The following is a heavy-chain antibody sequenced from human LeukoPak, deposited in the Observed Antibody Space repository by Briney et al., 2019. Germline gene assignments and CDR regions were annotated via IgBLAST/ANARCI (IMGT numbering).Heavy chain of an antibody. CDR2: FDPEDGET. V-gene: IGHV1-24*01. CDR3: ATDLVVGTTRYFDY. Sequence: ASVKVSCKVSGYTLTGLSMHWVRQAPGKGLEWMGGFDPEDGETIYAQKFQGRVTMTEDTSTDTAYMELSSLRSEDTAVYYCATDLVVGTTRYFDYWGQGTLVTVSS. J-gene: IGHJ4*02. CDR1: GYTLTGLS. D-gene: IGHD1-26*01.